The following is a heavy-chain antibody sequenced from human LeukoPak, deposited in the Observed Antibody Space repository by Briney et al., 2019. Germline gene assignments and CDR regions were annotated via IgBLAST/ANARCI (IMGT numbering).Heavy chain of an antibody. V-gene: IGHV3-7*03. CDR2: IKQDGSEK. J-gene: IGHJ5*02. CDR3: AKFPYYDSTSIIGSWFDP. D-gene: IGHD3-22*01. CDR1: GFTFSSYW. Sequence: PGGSLRLSCAASGFTFSSYWMSWVRQAPGKGLEWVANIKQDGSEKYYVDSVKGRFTISRDNSKNTLYLQMNSLRAEDTAVYYCAKFPYYDSTSIIGSWFDPWGQGTLVTVSS.